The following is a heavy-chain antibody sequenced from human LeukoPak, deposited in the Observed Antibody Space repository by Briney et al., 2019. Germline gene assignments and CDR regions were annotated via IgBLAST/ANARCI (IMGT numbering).Heavy chain of an antibody. CDR3: ARDTYYYDSSGYYLGYYFDY. V-gene: IGHV3-21*04. CDR1: GFTFSYYS. J-gene: IGHJ4*02. D-gene: IGHD3-22*01. Sequence: GGSLRLSCAASGFTFSYYSMNWVRQAPGKGLEWVSSISGSSGNIYYEDSVKGRFTISRDNAKNSLYLQMNSLRAEDTAVYYCARDTYYYDSSGYYLGYYFDYWGQGTLVTVSS. CDR2: ISGSSGNI.